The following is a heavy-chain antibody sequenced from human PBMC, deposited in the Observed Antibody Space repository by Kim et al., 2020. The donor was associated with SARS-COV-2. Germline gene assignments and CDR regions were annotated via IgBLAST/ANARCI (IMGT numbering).Heavy chain of an antibody. CDR3: ARAPIWFGELGWFDS. J-gene: IGHJ5*01. D-gene: IGHD3-10*01. Sequence: NPSLKSRVTILLDTSKNHFFLNLTSATAADTAVYYCARAPIWFGELGWFDSWGQGTLVTVSS. V-gene: IGHV4-31*02.